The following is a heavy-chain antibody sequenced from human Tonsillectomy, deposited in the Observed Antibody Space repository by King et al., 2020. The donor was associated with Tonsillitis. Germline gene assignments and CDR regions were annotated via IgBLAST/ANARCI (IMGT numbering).Heavy chain of an antibody. J-gene: IGHJ4*02. CDR1: GFTFSSYG. Sequence: VQLVESGGGVVQPGRSLRLSCAASGFTFSSYGIHWVRQAPGKGLEWVAVISYDGSNKYYADSLKGRFTISRDNSKNTLYLQMNSLRAEDTAVYYCAKGGREGEFLDFWGQGTLVTVSS. D-gene: IGHD3-16*01. CDR3: AKGGREGEFLDF. V-gene: IGHV3-30*18. CDR2: ISYDGSNK.